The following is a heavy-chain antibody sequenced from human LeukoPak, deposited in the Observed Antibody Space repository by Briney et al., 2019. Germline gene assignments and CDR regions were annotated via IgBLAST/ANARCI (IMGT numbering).Heavy chain of an antibody. J-gene: IGHJ6*03. CDR3: ARVPRSSISSSWYVPHYYYYMDV. CDR1: GGSISSSSYY. D-gene: IGHD6-13*01. CDR2: IYYSGST. Sequence: PSETLSLTCTVSGGSISSSSYYWGWIRQPPGKGLEWIGSIYYSGSTYYNPSLKSRVTISVDTSKNQFSLKLSSVPAADTAVYYCARVPRSSISSSWYVPHYYYYMDVWGKGTTVTVSS. V-gene: IGHV4-39*07.